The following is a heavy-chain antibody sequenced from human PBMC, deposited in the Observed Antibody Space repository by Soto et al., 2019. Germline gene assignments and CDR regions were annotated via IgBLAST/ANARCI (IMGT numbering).Heavy chain of an antibody. Sequence: QVQLVQSGAEVKKPGASVKVSCKASGYTFTSYGISWVRQATGQGLAWMGWISAYNGNTNYAQKRQRRVPMPPDPATRTADMELRNLRSDGTGAYYCARAWVDKMVRGAYQPAYYYHFMDVWCQVPTVTVSS. CDR3: ARAWVDKMVRGAYQPAYYYHFMDV. D-gene: IGHD3-10*01. CDR2: ISAYNGNT. J-gene: IGHJ6*02. CDR1: GYTFTSYG. V-gene: IGHV1-18*01.